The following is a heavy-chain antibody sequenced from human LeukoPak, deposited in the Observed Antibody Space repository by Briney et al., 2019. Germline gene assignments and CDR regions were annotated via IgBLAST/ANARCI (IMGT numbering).Heavy chain of an antibody. CDR1: GGSISSYY. CDR2: IYTSGST. J-gene: IGHJ5*02. V-gene: IGHV4-4*07. D-gene: IGHD3-22*01. CDR3: QRQGYYDSSGYYEP. Sequence: SETLSLTCTVTGGSISSYYWSWIRQPAGKGLEGIGRIYTSGSTNYNPSLKSRVTMSVDTSKNQFSLKLSSVTAADTAVYYCQRQGYYDSSGYYEPRGQGTLVTVSS.